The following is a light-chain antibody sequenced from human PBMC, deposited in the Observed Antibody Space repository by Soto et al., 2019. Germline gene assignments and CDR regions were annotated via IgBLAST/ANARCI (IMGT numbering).Light chain of an antibody. CDR1: QSISSW. CDR3: QHYNSYPWT. J-gene: IGKJ1*01. Sequence: DIQMTQSPSTLSTSVGDRVTITCRASQSISSWLAWYQQKPGKAPKLLIYKASSLESGVPSRFGGSGSGTEFTLTTSSLQPDDFAIYYCQHYNSYPWTFGQGTKVEIK. V-gene: IGKV1-5*03. CDR2: KAS.